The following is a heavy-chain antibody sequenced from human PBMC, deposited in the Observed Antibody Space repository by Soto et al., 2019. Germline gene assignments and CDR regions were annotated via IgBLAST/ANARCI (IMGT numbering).Heavy chain of an antibody. J-gene: IGHJ6*02. CDR2: MNPNSGNT. D-gene: IGHD6-13*01. CDR3: AVYSSIWYGIRYYYYAMVV. CDR1: GYTFTSYD. Sequence: ASVKVSCKASGYTFTSYDINWVRQATGQGLEWMGWMNPNSGNTGYAQKFQGRVTMTRNTSISTAYMELSSLRSEDTAVYYCAVYSSIWYGIRYYYYAMVVSGQGTMVTVSS. V-gene: IGHV1-8*01.